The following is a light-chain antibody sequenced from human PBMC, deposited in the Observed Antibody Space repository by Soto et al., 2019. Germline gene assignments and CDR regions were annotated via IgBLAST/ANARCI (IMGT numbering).Light chain of an antibody. CDR2: GAS. V-gene: IGKV3-15*01. CDR1: QSGSSN. J-gene: IGKJ4*01. Sequence: EIAMTQSPGTLSVSPGEIATLSCRASQSGSSNLAWYHQKPGQAPRLLIYGASTRATGIPARFSGRGSGTEVTLTISSLQPEDCALCYCQQYNNWPLTFGGGTKVEIK. CDR3: QQYNNWPLT.